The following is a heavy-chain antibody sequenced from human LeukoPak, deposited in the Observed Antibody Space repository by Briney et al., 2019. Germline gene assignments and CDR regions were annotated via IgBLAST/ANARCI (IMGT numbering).Heavy chain of an antibody. D-gene: IGHD3-22*01. CDR3: ARSADRSGYFREITLYYFDY. CDR1: GFTFSDFY. CDR2: ISNRGSTI. Sequence: PGGSLRLSCAASGFTFSDFYMTWLRQAPGKGLEWVSYISNRGSTIHYADSLRGRFTISRDNAKKSLYLQMNGLRAEDTAVYYCARSADRSGYFREITLYYFDYWGQGTLVTVSS. V-gene: IGHV3-11*01. J-gene: IGHJ4*02.